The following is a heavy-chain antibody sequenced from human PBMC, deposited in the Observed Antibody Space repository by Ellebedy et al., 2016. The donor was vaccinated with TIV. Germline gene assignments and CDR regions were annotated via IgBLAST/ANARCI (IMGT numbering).Heavy chain of an antibody. J-gene: IGHJ4*02. V-gene: IGHV3-21*06. Sequence: GESLKISCAGSGFTFSSYNMHWVRQAPGKGLEWVSSINSRSDFIDYADSVTGRFTVSRDKARNSLYLQMNNLRVEDTAVYVCARWGAATAHFDFWGQGTLVTVSS. CDR2: INSRSDFI. CDR3: ARWGAATAHFDF. D-gene: IGHD6-13*01. CDR1: GFTFSSYN.